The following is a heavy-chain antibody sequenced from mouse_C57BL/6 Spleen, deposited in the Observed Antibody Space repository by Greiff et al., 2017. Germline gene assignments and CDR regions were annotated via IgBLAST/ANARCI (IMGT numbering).Heavy chain of an antibody. D-gene: IGHD2-4*01. J-gene: IGHJ3*01. V-gene: IGHV3-6*01. CDR3: ARGRDDYDAWFAY. CDR2: ISYDGSN. CDR1: GYSITSGYY. Sequence: DVKLQESGPGLVKPSQSLSLTCSVTGYSITSGYYWNWIRQFPGNKLEWMGYISYDGSNNYNPSLKNRISITRDTSKNQFFLKLNSVTTEDTATYYCARGRDDYDAWFAYWGQGTLVTVSA.